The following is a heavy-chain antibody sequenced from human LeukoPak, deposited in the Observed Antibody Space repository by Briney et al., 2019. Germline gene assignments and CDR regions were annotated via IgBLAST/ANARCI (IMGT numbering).Heavy chain of an antibody. CDR3: TRDRSGQD. J-gene: IGHJ4*02. CDR1: GFTFSSYW. D-gene: IGHD1-1*01. V-gene: IGHV3-7*05. Sequence: GGSLRLSCAASGFTFSSYWMSWVRQAPGKGLQWVANIKQDGSEKYYVDSVKARFTISRDNAKNSPYLQMNSLRAEDTAVYYCTRDRSGQDWGQGTLVTVSS. CDR2: IKQDGSEK.